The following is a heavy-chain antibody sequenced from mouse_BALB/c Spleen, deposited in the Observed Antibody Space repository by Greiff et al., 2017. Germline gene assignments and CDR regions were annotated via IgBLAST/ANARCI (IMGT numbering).Heavy chain of an antibody. CDR2: ISNGGGST. CDR1: GFTFSSYT. D-gene: IGHD1-1*01. V-gene: IGHV5-12-2*01. CDR3: ARWDYGSSFDY. Sequence: EVKLVESGGGLVQPGGSLKLSCAASGFTFSSYTMSWVRQTPEKRLEWVAYISNGGGSTYYPDTVKGRFTISRDNAKNTLYLQMSSLKSEDTAMYYCARWDYGSSFDYWGQGTTLTVSS. J-gene: IGHJ2*01.